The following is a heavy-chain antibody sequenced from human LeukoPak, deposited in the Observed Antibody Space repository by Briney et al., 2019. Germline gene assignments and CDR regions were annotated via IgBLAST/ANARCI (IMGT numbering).Heavy chain of an antibody. J-gene: IGHJ4*02. CDR1: GYTLTGYY. Sequence: GASVKVSRKASGYTLTGYYMHWVRQAPGQGLEWMGWINPNSGGTNYAQKFQGRVTMTRDTSISTAYMELSRLRSDDTAVYYCARDYYGSGSLDYWGQGTLVTVSS. D-gene: IGHD3-10*01. CDR2: INPNSGGT. CDR3: ARDYYGSGSLDY. V-gene: IGHV1-2*02.